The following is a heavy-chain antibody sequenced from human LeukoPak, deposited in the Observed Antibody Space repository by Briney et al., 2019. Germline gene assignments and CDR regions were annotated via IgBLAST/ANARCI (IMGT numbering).Heavy chain of an antibody. J-gene: IGHJ5*02. V-gene: IGHV4-4*07. Sequence: SETLSLTCTVSGGSISSYYWSWIRQPAGKGLEWIGRIYTSGSTNYNPSLKSRVTMSVDTSKNQFSLKLSSVTAADTAVYYCARSSIPAASWDWFDPWGQGTLVTVSS. CDR3: ARSSIPAASWDWFDP. D-gene: IGHD2-2*01. CDR1: GGSISSYY. CDR2: IYTSGST.